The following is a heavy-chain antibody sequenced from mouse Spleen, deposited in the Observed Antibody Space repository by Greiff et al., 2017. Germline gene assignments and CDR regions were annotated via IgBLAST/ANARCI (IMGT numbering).Heavy chain of an antibody. D-gene: IGHD2-13*01. V-gene: IGHV1-69*01. Sequence: QVQLQQPGAELVMPGASVKLSCKASGYTFTSYWMHWVKQRPGQGLEWIGEIDPSDGYTNYNQKFKGKATLTVDKSSSTAYMQLSSLTSEDSAVYYCSLIYYGDLDYWGQGTTLTVSS. CDR3: SLIYYGDLDY. CDR1: GYTFTSYW. CDR2: IDPSDGYT. J-gene: IGHJ2*01.